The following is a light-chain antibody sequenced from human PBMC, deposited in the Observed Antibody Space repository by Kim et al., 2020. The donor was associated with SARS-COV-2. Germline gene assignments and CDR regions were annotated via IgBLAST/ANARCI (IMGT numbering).Light chain of an antibody. CDR1: QSINSF. J-gene: IGKJ1*01. V-gene: IGKV1-39*01. CDR2: AAS. Sequence: DIQMTQSPSSLSASVVDRVTITCRASQSINSFLNWYQQKPGKAPKLLIYAASSLQSGVPSRFSGSGSGTDFTLTISSLQPEDFATYFCQQTYSTPRTFGQGTKVEIK. CDR3: QQTYSTPRT.